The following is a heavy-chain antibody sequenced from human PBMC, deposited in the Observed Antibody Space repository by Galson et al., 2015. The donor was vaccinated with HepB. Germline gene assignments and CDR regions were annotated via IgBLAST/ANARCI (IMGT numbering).Heavy chain of an antibody. Sequence: SLRLSCAASGFTFSSYSMNWVRQAPGKGLEWVSSISSSSSYIYYADSVKGRFTISRDNAKNSLYLQMNSLRAEDTAVYYCASPMYCSGGSCLNYWGQGTLVTVSS. CDR2: ISSSSSYI. CDR3: ASPMYCSGGSCLNY. D-gene: IGHD2-15*01. J-gene: IGHJ4*02. CDR1: GFTFSSYS. V-gene: IGHV3-21*01.